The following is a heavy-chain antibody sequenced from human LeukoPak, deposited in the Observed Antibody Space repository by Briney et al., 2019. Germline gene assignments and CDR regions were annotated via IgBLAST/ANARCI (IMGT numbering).Heavy chain of an antibody. CDR3: ARDNPVTIFGVVIIGQFDY. CDR2: ISAYNGNT. CDR1: GYTFTSYG. Sequence: ASVKVSRKASGYTFTSYGISWVRQAPGQGLESMGWISAYNGNTNYAQKLQGRVTMTTDTSTSTAYMELRSLRSDDTAVYYCARDNPVTIFGVVIIGQFDYWGQGTLVTVSS. D-gene: IGHD3-3*01. V-gene: IGHV1-18*01. J-gene: IGHJ4*02.